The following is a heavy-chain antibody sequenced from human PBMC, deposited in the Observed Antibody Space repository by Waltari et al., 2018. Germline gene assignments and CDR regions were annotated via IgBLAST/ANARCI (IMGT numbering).Heavy chain of an antibody. Sequence: QVQLQESGPGLVKPSETLSLTCAVSGYSISSGYYWGWIRQPPGKGLEWIGSIYHSGSTYYNPSLKSRVTISVDTSKNQFSLKLSSVTAADTAVYYCAEGYYDSSGYSAFGYWGQGNLVTVSS. CDR3: AEGYYDSSGYSAFGY. CDR2: IYHSGST. V-gene: IGHV4-38-2*01. CDR1: GYSISSGYY. J-gene: IGHJ4*02. D-gene: IGHD3-22*01.